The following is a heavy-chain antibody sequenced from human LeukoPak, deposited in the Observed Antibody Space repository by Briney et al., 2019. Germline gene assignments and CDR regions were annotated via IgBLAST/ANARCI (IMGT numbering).Heavy chain of an antibody. V-gene: IGHV3-23*01. J-gene: IGHJ4*02. Sequence: PGGSLRLSCAASGFTVSSNYMSWVRQAPGKGLEWVSAISAGGGSTYYADSVKGRFTISRDNSKNTLYLQMNSLRSEDTAVYYCAKDRVRVSYWGQGTLVTVSS. CDR3: AKDRVRVSY. D-gene: IGHD2/OR15-2a*01. CDR2: ISAGGGST. CDR1: GFTVSSNY.